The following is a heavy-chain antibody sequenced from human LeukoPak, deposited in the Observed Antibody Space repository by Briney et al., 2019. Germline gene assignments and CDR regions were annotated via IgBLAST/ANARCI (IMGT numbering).Heavy chain of an antibody. J-gene: IGHJ4*02. Sequence: GGSLRLSCTASGFAFRSHAMHWVRQAPGKGLEWVAFIRYDGSKKFYADSVKGRFTISRDNSKNTLYLQMNSLRAEDTAVYYCAKDFITMVRGVTTRDYWGQGTLVTVSS. V-gene: IGHV3-30*02. D-gene: IGHD3-10*01. CDR3: AKDFITMVRGVTTRDY. CDR2: IRYDGSKK. CDR1: GFAFRSHA.